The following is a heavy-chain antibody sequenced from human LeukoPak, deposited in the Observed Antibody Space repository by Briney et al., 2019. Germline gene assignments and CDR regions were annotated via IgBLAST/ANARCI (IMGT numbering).Heavy chain of an antibody. D-gene: IGHD3-10*01. CDR2: INPTSGGT. CDR1: GYTFTGYY. CDR3: ARTYYYGSGSYYAAFDI. Sequence: GASVKVSCKASGYTFTGYYMHWVRQAPGQGLEWMGWINPTSGGTNYAQKFQGRVTMTRDTSISTAYKELSRLRSDDTAVYYCARTYYYGSGSYYAAFDIWGQGTMVTVSS. V-gene: IGHV1-2*02. J-gene: IGHJ3*02.